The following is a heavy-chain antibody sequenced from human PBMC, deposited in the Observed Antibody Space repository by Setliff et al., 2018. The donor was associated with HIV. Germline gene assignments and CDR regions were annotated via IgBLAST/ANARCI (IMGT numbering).Heavy chain of an antibody. CDR2: IKQDGSDK. CDR3: ARIPYSDSFFDS. CDR1: GFPFSRDW. D-gene: IGHD4-17*01. V-gene: IGHV3-7*03. J-gene: IGHJ4*02. Sequence: PGGSLRLSCTTSGFPFSRDWMSWVRQAPGKGLEWVANIKQDGSDKYYVDSVKGRFIISRDNAKNSVYLQMNSLRAEDTAVYYCARIPYSDSFFDSWGQGTLVTVSS.